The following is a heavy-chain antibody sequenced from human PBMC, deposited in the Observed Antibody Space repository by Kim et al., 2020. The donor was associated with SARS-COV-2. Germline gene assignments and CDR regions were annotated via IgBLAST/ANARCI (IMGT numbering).Heavy chain of an antibody. V-gene: IGHV1-18*01. CDR3: ARVLPYFDCFFDY. Sequence: ASVKVSCKASGYTFTSYGISWVRQAPGQGLEWMGWISAYNGNTNYAQKVQGRVTMTRDTSTSKAYIELRSLRSDDTAVYFCARVLPYFDCFFDYWGQGTLVTIST. J-gene: IGHJ4*02. CDR2: ISAYNGNT. CDR1: GYTFTSYG. D-gene: IGHD3-9*01.